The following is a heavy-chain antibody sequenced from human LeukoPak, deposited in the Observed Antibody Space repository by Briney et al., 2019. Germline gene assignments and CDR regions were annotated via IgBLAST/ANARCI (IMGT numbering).Heavy chain of an antibody. CDR3: ASRGGTRLYYYYMDV. D-gene: IGHD2-15*01. J-gene: IGHJ6*03. V-gene: IGHV3-7*01. CDR1: GFTFSSYW. Sequence: GGSLRLSCAASGFTFSSYWMSWVRQAPGKGLEWVANIKQDGSEKYYVDSVKGRFTISRDNAKNSLYLQMNSLRAEDTAVYYCASRGGTRLYYYYMDVWGKGTTVTVSS. CDR2: IKQDGSEK.